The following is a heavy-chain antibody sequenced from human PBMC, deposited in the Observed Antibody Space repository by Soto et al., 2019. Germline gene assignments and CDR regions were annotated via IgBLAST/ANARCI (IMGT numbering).Heavy chain of an antibody. Sequence: GESLKISCAASGFTFGTYAMHWVRQAPGKGLEWVAVIYYDGSNRYYGDAVKGRFTISRDNSKSTLYLQMTSLRAEDTAVYYCARAFCTNGVCYYFFDSWGHGTLVTVSS. V-gene: IGHV3-33*01. J-gene: IGHJ4*01. CDR2: IYYDGSNR. CDR1: GFTFGTYA. CDR3: ARAFCTNGVCYYFFDS. D-gene: IGHD2-8*01.